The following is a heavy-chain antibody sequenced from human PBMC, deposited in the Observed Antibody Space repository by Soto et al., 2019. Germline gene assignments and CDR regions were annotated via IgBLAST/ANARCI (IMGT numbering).Heavy chain of an antibody. J-gene: IGHJ4*02. Sequence: PSETLSLTCTVSGGSISSYYWSWIRQPPGKGLEWIGYIYYSGSTNYNPSLKSRVTISVDTSKNQFSLKLSSVTAAYTAVYYCARRYGGNFDYWGQGTLVTVSS. CDR2: IYYSGST. V-gene: IGHV4-59*01. D-gene: IGHD1-26*01. CDR1: GGSISSYY. CDR3: ARRYGGNFDY.